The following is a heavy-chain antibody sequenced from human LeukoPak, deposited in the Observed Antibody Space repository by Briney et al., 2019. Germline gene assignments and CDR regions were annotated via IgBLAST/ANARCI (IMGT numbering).Heavy chain of an antibody. J-gene: IGHJ5*02. CDR1: GGSFSGYY. V-gene: IGHV4-34*01. CDR3: ARGLDYGDNYNWFDP. Sequence: SETLSLTCAVYGGSFSGYYWSWIRQPPGRGLEWIGEINHSGSTNYNPSLKSRVTISVDTSKNQFSLKLSSVTAADTAVYYCARGLDYGDNYNWFDPWGQGTLVTVSS. D-gene: IGHD4-17*01. CDR2: INHSGST.